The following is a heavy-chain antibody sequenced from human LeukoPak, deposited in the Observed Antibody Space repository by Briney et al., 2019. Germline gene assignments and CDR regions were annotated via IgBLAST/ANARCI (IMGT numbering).Heavy chain of an antibody. CDR1: GFTFSSYE. J-gene: IGHJ4*02. V-gene: IGHV3-48*03. Sequence: GGSLRLSCAASGFTFSSYEMNWVRQAPGQGLEWVSYISSSGNTIYYADSVKGRFTISRDNAKNSLYLQMNSLRAEDTAVYYCARVGWSGWAFDYWGQGTLVTVSS. CDR2: ISSSGNTI. D-gene: IGHD3-3*01. CDR3: ARVGWSGWAFDY.